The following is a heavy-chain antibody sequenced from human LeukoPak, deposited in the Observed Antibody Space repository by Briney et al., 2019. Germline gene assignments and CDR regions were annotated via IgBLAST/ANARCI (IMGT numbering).Heavy chain of an antibody. V-gene: IGHV4-4*07. Sequence: PSETLSLTCSVSGGSISTYYWSWIRQPAGEGLEWIGRIYNSENTNYNPSLRSRVAMSVDTSRNQFSLRLTSVTAADTAVYYCARGGSDILTQHDYWGQGTLVTVSS. CDR2: IYNSENT. J-gene: IGHJ4*02. CDR1: GGSISTYY. CDR3: ARGGSDILTQHDY. D-gene: IGHD3-9*01.